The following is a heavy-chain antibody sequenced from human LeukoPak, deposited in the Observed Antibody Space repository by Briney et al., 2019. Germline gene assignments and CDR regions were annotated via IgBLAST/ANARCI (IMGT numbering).Heavy chain of an antibody. CDR2: INWNSGSV. J-gene: IGHJ3*02. CDR1: GFTFDDYA. V-gene: IGHV3-9*01. CDR3: AKDAVGATPDASDI. D-gene: IGHD1-26*01. Sequence: GGSLRLSCAASGFTFDDYAMHWVRQPPGKGLEWVSAINWNSGSVGYADSVKGRFTISRDNAKNSLYLQMNSLRPEDTALYYCAKDAVGATPDASDIWGQGTMVTVSS.